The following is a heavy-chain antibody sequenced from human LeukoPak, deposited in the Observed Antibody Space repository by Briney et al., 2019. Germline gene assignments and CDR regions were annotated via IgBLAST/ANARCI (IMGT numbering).Heavy chain of an antibody. CDR3: ARDHLSY. J-gene: IGHJ4*02. Sequence: ASVTVSCKVSGYTLTELSMHWVRQAPGQGLEWMGWINPNSGGTNYAQKFQGRVTMTRDTSISTAYMELSRLRSDDTAVYYCARDHLSYWGQGTLVTVSS. CDR2: INPNSGGT. V-gene: IGHV1-2*02. CDR1: GYTLTELS.